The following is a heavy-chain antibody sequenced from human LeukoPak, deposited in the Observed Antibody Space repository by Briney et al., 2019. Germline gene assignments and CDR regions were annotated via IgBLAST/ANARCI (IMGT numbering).Heavy chain of an antibody. CDR2: IIPILGIA. CDR3: ARGEGDGYNYAFDY. J-gene: IGHJ4*02. CDR1: GGTFSSYA. Sequence: SVKVSCKASGGTFSSYAISWVRQAPGQGLEWMGRIIPILGIANYAQKFQGRVTITADKSTSTAYMELSSLRSEDTAVYYCARGEGDGYNYAFDYWGQGTPVTVSS. V-gene: IGHV1-69*04. D-gene: IGHD5-24*01.